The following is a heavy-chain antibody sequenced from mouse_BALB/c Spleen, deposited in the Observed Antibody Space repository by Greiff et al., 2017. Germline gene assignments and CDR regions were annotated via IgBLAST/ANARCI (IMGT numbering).Heavy chain of an antibody. CDR3: ARKGSSDY. J-gene: IGHJ2*01. Sequence: QVQLKQSGAELAKPGASVKMSCKASGYTFTSYWMHWVKQRPGQGLEWIGYINPSTGYTEYNQKFKDKATLTADKSSSTAYMQLSSLTSEDSAVYYCARKGSSDYWGQGTTLTVSS. V-gene: IGHV1-7*01. CDR1: GYTFTSYW. CDR2: INPSTGYT. D-gene: IGHD1-1*01.